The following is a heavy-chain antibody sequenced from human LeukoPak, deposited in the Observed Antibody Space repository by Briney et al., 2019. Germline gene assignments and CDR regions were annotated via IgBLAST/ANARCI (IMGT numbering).Heavy chain of an antibody. CDR3: ARVHPWAPGVGYFDY. D-gene: IGHD7-27*01. CDR1: GFTFSSYW. V-gene: IGHV3-74*01. J-gene: IGHJ4*02. CDR2: IKSDGSIT. Sequence: GGSLRLSCAASGFTFSSYWMHWVRQAPGKGLVWVSRIKSDGSITNYADSVKGRFTISRDNAKNTLYVQMNSLRAEDTAVYYCARVHPWAPGVGYFDYWGQGTLVTVSS.